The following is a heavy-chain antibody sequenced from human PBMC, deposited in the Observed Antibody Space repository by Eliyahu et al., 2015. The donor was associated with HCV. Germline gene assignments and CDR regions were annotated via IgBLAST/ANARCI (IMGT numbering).Heavy chain of an antibody. V-gene: IGHV4-59*01. D-gene: IGHD1-26*01. J-gene: IGHJ4*02. CDR1: GGSXSTYY. Sequence: QVQLQESGPGLVKASETLSLTCTXXGGSXSTYYWSWIRQPPGKRPEWIGQIHYNGNTNYNPSLKSRVTMSLDTSTNQFSLMLSSVTAADTAVYFCARDIWEVGATLYFDYWGQGTLVTVSS. CDR3: ARDIWEVGATLYFDY. CDR2: IHYNGNT.